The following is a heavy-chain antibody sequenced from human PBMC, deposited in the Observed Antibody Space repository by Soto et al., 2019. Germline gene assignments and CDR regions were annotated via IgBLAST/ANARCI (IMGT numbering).Heavy chain of an antibody. CDR3: ARGTFNTPGFGI. V-gene: IGHV4-31*02. J-gene: IGHJ3*02. Sequence: PGKGLQWVGYIYYTGAAYYNPALQSRVTISLDTSENQFSLKLTSVTAADTAVYFCARGTFNTPGFGIWG. CDR2: IYYTGAA. D-gene: IGHD3-10*01.